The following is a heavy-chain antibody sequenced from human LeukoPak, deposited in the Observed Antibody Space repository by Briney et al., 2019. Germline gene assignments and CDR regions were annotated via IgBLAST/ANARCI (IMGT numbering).Heavy chain of an antibody. D-gene: IGHD1-26*01. CDR3: ARENLTRGRSGKVDY. J-gene: IGHJ4*02. CDR2: IYYSGST. Sequence: SETLSLTCAVSGDSISSGNWWTWVRQSPGKGLEWIGHIYYSGSTNYNPSLKSRVTISVDTSKNQFSLKLSSVTAADTAVYYCARENLTRGRSGKVDYWGQGTLVTVSS. V-gene: IGHV4-4*02. CDR1: GDSISSGNW.